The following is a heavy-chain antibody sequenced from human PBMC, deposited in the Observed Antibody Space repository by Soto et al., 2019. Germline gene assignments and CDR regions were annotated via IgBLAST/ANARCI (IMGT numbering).Heavy chain of an antibody. Sequence: SETLSLTCAVSGGSISSGGYSWSWIRQPPGKGLEWIGYIYHSGSTYYNPSLKSRVTISVDRSKNQFSLKLSSVTAADTAVYYCARGRDGYNSKSPYYSDYWGQGTPVTVSS. D-gene: IGHD5-12*01. CDR1: GGSISSGGYS. CDR2: IYHSGST. J-gene: IGHJ4*02. CDR3: ARGRDGYNSKSPYYSDY. V-gene: IGHV4-30-2*01.